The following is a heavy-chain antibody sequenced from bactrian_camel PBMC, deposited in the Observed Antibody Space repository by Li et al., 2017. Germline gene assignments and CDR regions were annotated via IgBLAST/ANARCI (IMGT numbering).Heavy chain of an antibody. V-gene: IGHV3S53*01. CDR1: GYIFSSCE. CDR3: ARGQAWSTCSGWTNSQRYPD. D-gene: IGHD6*01. CDR2: LNRDSST. J-gene: IGHJ4*01. Sequence: QVQLVESGGGSVQAGGSLKLSCAASGYIFSSCEMAWYRQAPGKERELVSILNRDSSTTYADSVKGRFTISQDNAKNTVYLQMNSLKPEDTAMYYCARGQAWSTCSGWTNSQRYPDWGQGTQVTVS.